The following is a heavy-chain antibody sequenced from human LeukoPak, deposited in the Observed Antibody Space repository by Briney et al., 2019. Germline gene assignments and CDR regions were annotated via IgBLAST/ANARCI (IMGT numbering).Heavy chain of an antibody. CDR3: AKAGRISSSWSDY. J-gene: IGHJ4*02. CDR1: GFTFSSYA. Sequence: GGSLRLSCAASGFTFSSYAMSWVRQAPGKGREWVSAISGSGGSTYYADSVKGRFTISRDNSKNTLYLQMNSLRAEYTAVYYCAKAGRISSSWSDYWGQGTLVTVSS. D-gene: IGHD6-13*01. CDR2: ISGSGGST. V-gene: IGHV3-23*01.